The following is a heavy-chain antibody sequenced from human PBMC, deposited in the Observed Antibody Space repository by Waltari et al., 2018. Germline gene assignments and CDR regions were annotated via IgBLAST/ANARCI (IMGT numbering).Heavy chain of an antibody. CDR1: GGSFSGYY. D-gene: IGHD6-13*01. V-gene: IGHV4-34*01. CDR3: ATASYSSSWYELYYYYGMDV. Sequence: QVQLQQWGAGLLKPSETLSLTCAVYGGSFSGYYWSWIRQPPGKGLEWIGEINHSGSTNYNPSLKSGVTISVDTAKNQFSLKLSSVTAADTAVYYCATASYSSSWYELYYYYGMDVWGQGTTVTVSS. J-gene: IGHJ6*02. CDR2: INHSGST.